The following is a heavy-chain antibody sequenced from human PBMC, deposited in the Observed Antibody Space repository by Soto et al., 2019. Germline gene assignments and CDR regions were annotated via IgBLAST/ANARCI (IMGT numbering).Heavy chain of an antibody. Sequence: SETLSLTCTVSGGSISSYYWSWIRQPPGKGLEWIGYIYYSGSTNYNPSLKSRVTISVDTSKNQFSLKLSSVTAADTAVYYCARGSLYYDFWSGYYTEDYYYGMDVWGQGTKVT. CDR3: ARGSLYYDFWSGYYTEDYYYGMDV. CDR1: GGSISSYY. J-gene: IGHJ6*02. CDR2: IYYSGST. D-gene: IGHD3-3*01. V-gene: IGHV4-59*01.